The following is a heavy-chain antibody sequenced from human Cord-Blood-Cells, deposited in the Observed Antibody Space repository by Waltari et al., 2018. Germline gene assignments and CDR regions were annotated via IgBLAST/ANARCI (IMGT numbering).Heavy chain of an antibody. CDR3: ARGPVLLWFGELLGTNFDL. CDR2: IIPIFGTA. Sequence: QVQLVQSGAEVKKPGSSVKVSCKASGGTFRSDAISWVRQVPGQGVEWMGGIIPIFGTANYAQKFQGRVTITAEESTSTAYMELSSLRSEDTAVYYCARGPVLLWFGELLGTNFDLWGRGTLVTVSS. D-gene: IGHD3-10*01. J-gene: IGHJ2*01. CDR1: GGTFRSDA. V-gene: IGHV1-69*01.